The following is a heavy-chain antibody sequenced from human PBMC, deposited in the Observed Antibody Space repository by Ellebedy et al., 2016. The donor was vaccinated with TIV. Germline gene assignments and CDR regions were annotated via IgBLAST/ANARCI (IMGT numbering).Heavy chain of an antibody. D-gene: IGHD1-1*01. Sequence: AASVKVSCKASGYTFTGNYMHWVRQAPGQGLEWMGWMKPKTGGTNYAQKFQDRVSMTRDTTISTASMELNRLTSDDTAVYYCAKYIWNSRYFDYWGQGTLVTVSS. J-gene: IGHJ4*02. CDR2: MKPKTGGT. CDR1: GYTFTGNY. CDR3: AKYIWNSRYFDY. V-gene: IGHV1-2*02.